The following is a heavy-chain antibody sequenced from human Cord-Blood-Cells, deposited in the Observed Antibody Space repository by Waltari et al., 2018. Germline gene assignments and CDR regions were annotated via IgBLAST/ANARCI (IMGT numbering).Heavy chain of an antibody. V-gene: IGHV4-59*01. CDR2: IYYSGST. CDR3: ARMVGHGSGSYYYYYYYGMDV. Sequence: QVQLQESGPGLVKPSETLSLTCTVSGGSISSYYWIWIRQPPGKGLGWIGYIYYSGSTNYTPSLKSRVTISVDTSKNQFSLKLSSVTAADTAVYYCARMVGHGSGSYYYYYYYGMDVWGQGTTVTVSS. J-gene: IGHJ6*02. D-gene: IGHD3-10*01. CDR1: GGSISSYY.